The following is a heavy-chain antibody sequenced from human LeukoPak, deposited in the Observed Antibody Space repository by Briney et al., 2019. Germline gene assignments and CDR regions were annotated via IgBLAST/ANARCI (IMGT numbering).Heavy chain of an antibody. Sequence: ASVKVSCKASGYTFTSYGISWVRQAPGQGLEWMGWINTNTGNPTYAQGFTGRFVFSLDTSVSTAYLQISSLKAEDTAVYYCARAGCSGGSCYGVFDYWGQGTLVTVSS. D-gene: IGHD2-15*01. J-gene: IGHJ4*02. V-gene: IGHV7-4-1*02. CDR1: GYTFTSYG. CDR3: ARAGCSGGSCYGVFDY. CDR2: INTNTGNP.